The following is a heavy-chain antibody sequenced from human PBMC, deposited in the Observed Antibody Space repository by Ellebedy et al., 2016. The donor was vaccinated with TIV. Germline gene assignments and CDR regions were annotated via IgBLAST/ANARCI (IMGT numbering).Heavy chain of an antibody. D-gene: IGHD2-15*01. Sequence: GESLKISCAASGFTFSDYYMSWIRQAPGKGLEWVSSISSSSSYIYYADSVKGRFTISRDNAKNSLYLQMNSLRDEDTAVYYCARDLFGYCSGGNCYPTYGMDVWGQGTTVTVSS. J-gene: IGHJ6*02. CDR1: GFTFSDYY. CDR3: ARDLFGYCSGGNCYPTYGMDV. V-gene: IGHV3-11*06. CDR2: ISSSSSYI.